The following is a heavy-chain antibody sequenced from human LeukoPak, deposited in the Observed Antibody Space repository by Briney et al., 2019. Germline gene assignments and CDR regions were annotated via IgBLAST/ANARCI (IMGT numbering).Heavy chain of an antibody. Sequence: ASVKVSCKVSGYTLTELSMHWVRQAPGKGLEWMGGFDPEDGETIYAQKFQGRVTMTEDTSTDTAYMELSSLRSEDTAVYYCATVRWSMIVVWRNFDYWGQGTLVTVSS. V-gene: IGHV1-24*01. D-gene: IGHD3-22*01. CDR1: GYTLTELS. CDR3: ATVRWSMIVVWRNFDY. J-gene: IGHJ4*02. CDR2: FDPEDGET.